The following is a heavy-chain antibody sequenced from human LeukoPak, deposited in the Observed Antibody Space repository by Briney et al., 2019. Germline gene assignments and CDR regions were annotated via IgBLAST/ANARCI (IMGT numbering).Heavy chain of an antibody. CDR3: ARGSVIVGPNWFDP. Sequence: SGTLSLTCTVSGGSISSSSYYWGWIRQPPGKGLEWIGSIYYSGSTYYSPSLKSRVTISVDTSKNQFSLKLSSVTAADTAVYYCARGSVIVGPNWFDPWGQGTLVTVSS. D-gene: IGHD3-22*01. J-gene: IGHJ5*02. V-gene: IGHV4-39*01. CDR1: GGSISSSSYY. CDR2: IYYSGST.